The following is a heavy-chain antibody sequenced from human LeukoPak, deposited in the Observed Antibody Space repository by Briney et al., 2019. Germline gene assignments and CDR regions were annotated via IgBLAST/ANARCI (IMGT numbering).Heavy chain of an antibody. V-gene: IGHV1-18*01. J-gene: IGHJ4*02. D-gene: IGHD3-9*01. CDR1: GYTFTSHG. Sequence: ASVKVSCKTAGYTFTSHGIGWVRQAPGQGLEWMGWISAYSGDTKFAQKFQGRVTMTTETSKNTAYMELRSLRFDDTAVYYCAREKRYASDNWGQGTLVTVS. CDR3: AREKRYASDN. CDR2: ISAYSGDT.